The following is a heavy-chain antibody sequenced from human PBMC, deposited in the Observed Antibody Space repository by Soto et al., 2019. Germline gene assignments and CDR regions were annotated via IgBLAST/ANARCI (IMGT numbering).Heavy chain of an antibody. CDR2: TNTDGTSI. CDR1: GFTFSNYW. J-gene: IGHJ4*02. Sequence: EVQLVESGGGLVQPGGSLRLSCAASGFTFSNYWMHWVRQAPGKGLVWVSRTNTDGTSISYADAVKGRYTISKDNPKNTLYLQMNGLRAEDSAVYYCVTDHYWGQGTPVFVSS. CDR3: VTDHY. V-gene: IGHV3-74*01.